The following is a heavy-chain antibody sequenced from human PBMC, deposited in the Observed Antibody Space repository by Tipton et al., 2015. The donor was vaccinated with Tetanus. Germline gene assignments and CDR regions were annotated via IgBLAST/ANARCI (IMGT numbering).Heavy chain of an antibody. Sequence: SLRLSCAASGISFSDSFMSWIRQAPGKGLEWVSYISGSGNTVYVADSMKGRMTVSRDNAKSSQYLQMNSLRAEDTAVYYCARANYYDVLTGSLFYYGLNVWGRGTTVTVSS. CDR3: ARANYYDVLTGSLFYYGLNV. CDR2: ISGSGNTV. D-gene: IGHD3-9*01. CDR1: GISFSDSF. J-gene: IGHJ6*02. V-gene: IGHV3-11*01.